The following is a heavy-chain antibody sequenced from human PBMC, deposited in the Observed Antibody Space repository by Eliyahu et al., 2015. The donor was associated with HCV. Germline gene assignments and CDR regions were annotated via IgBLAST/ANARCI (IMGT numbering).Heavy chain of an antibody. J-gene: IGHJ4*02. CDR1: GFTFSDYH. CDR3: AREEGQGGDFDY. V-gene: IGHV3-48*02. D-gene: IGHD1-26*01. CDR2: ISSNSRTI. Sequence: EVQLVESGGDLVQPGGSLRLSCATSGFTFSDYHMNWVRQAPGKGLEWVSYISSNSRTIHYADSVKGRFTISRDNAKNSVYLQINSLRDDDTAVYYCAREEGQGGDFDYWGQGTLVTVSS.